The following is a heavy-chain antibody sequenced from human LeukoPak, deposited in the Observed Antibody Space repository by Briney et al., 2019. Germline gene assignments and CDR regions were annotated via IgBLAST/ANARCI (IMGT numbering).Heavy chain of an antibody. V-gene: IGHV4-39*01. CDR1: GGSISSSSYY. D-gene: IGHD3-3*01. J-gene: IGHJ4*02. CDR3: ASTSYYDFWSGYYQFDY. CDR2: IYYSGST. Sequence: PSVTLSLTCTVSGGSISSSSYYWGWIRQPPGKGLEGIGSIYYSGSTYYNPSLKSRVTISVDTSKNQFSLKLSSVTAADTAVYYCASTSYYDFWSGYYQFDYWGQGTLVTVSS.